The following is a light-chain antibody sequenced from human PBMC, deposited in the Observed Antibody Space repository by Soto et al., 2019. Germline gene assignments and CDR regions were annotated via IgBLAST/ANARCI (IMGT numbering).Light chain of an antibody. CDR2: LEGSGSY. CDR3: ETWDTNTLI. Sequence: QLVLTQSSSASASLGSSVKLTCTLSSGHSSNIIAWHQQLPGKAPRYLMKLEGSGSYNKGSGVPDRFSGSISGADRYLSISNLQSEDEADYYCETWDTNTLIFGGGTQLTVL. J-gene: IGLJ7*01. CDR1: SGHSSNI. V-gene: IGLV4-60*03.